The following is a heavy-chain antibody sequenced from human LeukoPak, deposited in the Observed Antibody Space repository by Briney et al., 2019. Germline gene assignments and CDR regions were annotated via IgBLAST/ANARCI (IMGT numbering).Heavy chain of an antibody. CDR3: AKDAYSSSWYVVRELDY. CDR1: GFTFSSYA. D-gene: IGHD6-13*01. V-gene: IGHV3-23*01. J-gene: IGHJ4*02. CDR2: ISGSAGST. Sequence: PGGSLRFSCAASGFTFSSYAMSWVRQAPGKGLEWVSAISGSAGSTYYADSVKGRFTISRDNSKNTLYLQMNSLRAEDTAVYYCAKDAYSSSWYVVRELDYWGQGTLVTVSS.